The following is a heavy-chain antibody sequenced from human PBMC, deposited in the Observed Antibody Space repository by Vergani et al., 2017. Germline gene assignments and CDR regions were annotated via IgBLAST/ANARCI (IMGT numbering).Heavy chain of an antibody. CDR1: GGTFSSYT. D-gene: IGHD3-22*01. CDR2: IIPILGIA. CDR3: ASDLYYYDSSDPYYYGMDV. Sequence: QVQLVQSGAEVKKPGASVKVSCKASGGTFSSYTISWVRQAPGQGLEWMGRIIPILGIANYAQKFQGRVTITADKSTSTAYMELSSLRSEDTAVYYCASDLYYYDSSDPYYYGMDVWGQGTTVTVSS. J-gene: IGHJ6*02. V-gene: IGHV1-69*09.